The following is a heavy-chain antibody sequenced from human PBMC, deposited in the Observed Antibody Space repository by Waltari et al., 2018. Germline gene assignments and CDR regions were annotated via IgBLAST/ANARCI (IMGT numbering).Heavy chain of an antibody. Sequence: QVQLQESGPGLVKPSQTLSLTCTVSGGSISSGSYYWSWIRQPAGKGLEWIGRIYTSGSNKYNPSLKSRVTISVEKSKNQFSLKLSSVTAADTAVYYCARERITGTVWFDPWGQGTLVTVSS. J-gene: IGHJ5*02. CDR3: ARERITGTVWFDP. D-gene: IGHD1-20*01. CDR1: GGSISSGSYY. V-gene: IGHV4-61*02. CDR2: IYTSGSN.